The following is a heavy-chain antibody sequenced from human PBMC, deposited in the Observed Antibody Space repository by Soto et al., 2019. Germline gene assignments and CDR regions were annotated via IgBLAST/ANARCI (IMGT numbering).Heavy chain of an antibody. CDR3: ATYREGGGGGGY. V-gene: IGHV4-59*01. Sequence: QVQLQESGPGVVKPSETMSLTCTVSGGSFTGYHWSWIRQPPGKGLEWIGFIQSSGITEYNHSLQSQVTISLDTSKNHFSLNVRSVTASDTAGYYCATYREGGGGGGYWGRGHLVTVSS. D-gene: IGHD6-13*01. J-gene: IGHJ4*02. CDR2: IQSSGIT. CDR1: GGSFTGYH.